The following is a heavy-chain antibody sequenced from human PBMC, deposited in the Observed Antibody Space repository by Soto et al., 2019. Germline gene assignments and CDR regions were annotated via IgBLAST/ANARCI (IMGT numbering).Heavy chain of an antibody. D-gene: IGHD1-26*01. V-gene: IGHV4-4*07. CDR2: IYTSGST. J-gene: IGHJ4*02. CDR1: GCSISSYY. Sequence: SETLALPCTVSGCSISSYYWSWIRQPAGKGLEWIGRIYTSGSTNYNPSLKSRVTMSVDTSKNQFSLKLSSVTAADTAVYYCAREERSGSYHTPFDYWGQGTLVTVSS. CDR3: AREERSGSYHTPFDY.